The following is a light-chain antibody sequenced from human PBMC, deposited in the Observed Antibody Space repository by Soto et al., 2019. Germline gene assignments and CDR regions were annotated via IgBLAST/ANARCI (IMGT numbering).Light chain of an antibody. CDR1: SSDVGGYNY. CDR2: DVS. CDR3: NSYTSSSTHV. V-gene: IGLV2-14*01. Sequence: QSALTQPASVSASPGQSITISCTGTSSDVGGYNYVSWYQQHPGKAPKLMIYDVSNRHSGVSDRFSGSKSGNTASLTISGLQAEDEAEYYCNSYTSSSTHVFGTGTKLTVL. J-gene: IGLJ1*01.